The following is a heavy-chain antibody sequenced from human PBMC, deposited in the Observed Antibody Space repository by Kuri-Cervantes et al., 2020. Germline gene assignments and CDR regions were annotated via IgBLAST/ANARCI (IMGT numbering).Heavy chain of an antibody. V-gene: IGHV4-34*01. CDR1: SGSFNDYY. Sequence: SETLSLTCAAHSGSFNDYYWSWIRQSPGKGLEWIGEVGPDGTHYNLSLRSRVSISIDTSRNQFSLTLTSVTAADRAVYYSATGLDPYKTGHWGQGTLVTVSS. CDR2: VGPDGT. J-gene: IGHJ4*02. CDR3: ATGLDPYKTGH. D-gene: IGHD5-24*01.